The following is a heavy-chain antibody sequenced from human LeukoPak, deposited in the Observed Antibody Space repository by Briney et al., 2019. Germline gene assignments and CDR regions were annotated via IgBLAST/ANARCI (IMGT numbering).Heavy chain of an antibody. V-gene: IGHV4-34*01. CDR2: INHSGST. J-gene: IGHJ6*02. CDR3: AKTRLVATTYYYYYYGMDV. Sequence: SETLSLTCAVYGGSFSCYYWSWIRQPPGKGLEWIGEINHSGSTNYNPSLKSRVTISVDTSKNQFSLKLSSVTAADTAVYYCAKTRLVATTYYYYYYGMDVWGQGTTVTVSS. D-gene: IGHD5-12*01. CDR1: GGSFSCYY.